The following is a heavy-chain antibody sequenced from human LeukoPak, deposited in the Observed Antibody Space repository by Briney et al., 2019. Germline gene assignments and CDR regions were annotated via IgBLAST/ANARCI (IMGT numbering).Heavy chain of an antibody. Sequence: SETLSLTCTVSGYSISSGYYWGWIRQPPGKGLEWIGSIYHSGSTYYNPSLKSRVTISVDTSKNQFSLKLSSVTAADTAVYYCARDWGQYSSGWLNYFDYWGQGTLVTVSS. CDR3: ARDWGQYSSGWLNYFDY. J-gene: IGHJ4*02. V-gene: IGHV4-38-2*02. CDR2: IYHSGST. D-gene: IGHD6-19*01. CDR1: GYSISSGYY.